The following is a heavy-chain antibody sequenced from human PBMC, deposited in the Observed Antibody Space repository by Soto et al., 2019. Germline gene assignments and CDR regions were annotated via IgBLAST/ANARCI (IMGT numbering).Heavy chain of an antibody. J-gene: IGHJ5*02. Sequence: SETLSLTCTVSGASISGFYWSWIRKSAGKGLEWIGRIYATGTTDYNPSLKSRVMMSVDTSKKQFSLKLRSVTAADTAVYYCVRDGTKTLRDWFEPWGQGISVTVSS. CDR1: GASISGFY. CDR3: VRDGTKTLRDWFEP. CDR2: IYATGTT. D-gene: IGHD1-1*01. V-gene: IGHV4-4*07.